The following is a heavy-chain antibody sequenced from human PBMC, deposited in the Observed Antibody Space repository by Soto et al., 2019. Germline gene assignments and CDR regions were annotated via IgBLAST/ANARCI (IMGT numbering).Heavy chain of an antibody. CDR2: IYYSGST. D-gene: IGHD3-10*01. CDR1: GDSISSGSSY. CDR3: ARSVTP. V-gene: IGHV4-31*03. Sequence: SETLSLPCTLSGDSISSGSSYWHWIRQHPGKGLERIGYIYYSGSTYYNPSLKSRVTISVDTSKNQFSLKLTSVTAADTAVYYCARSVTPWGQGTLVTVSS. J-gene: IGHJ5*02.